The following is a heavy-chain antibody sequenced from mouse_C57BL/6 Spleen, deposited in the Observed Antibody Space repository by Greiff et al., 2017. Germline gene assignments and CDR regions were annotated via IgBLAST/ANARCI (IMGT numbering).Heavy chain of an antibody. CDR1: GFNINDYY. CDR2: IDPEDGET. J-gene: IGHJ2*01. CDR3: AGGGGPCDY. Sequence: EVQLQQSGAELVKPGASVKLSCTASGFNINDYYMHWVKQRTEQGLEWIGRIDPEDGETKYAPKFQGKATITADTSSNAAYLQRSRLTSEDTADYYSAGGGGPCDYWGQGTTLTVSS. V-gene: IGHV14-2*01.